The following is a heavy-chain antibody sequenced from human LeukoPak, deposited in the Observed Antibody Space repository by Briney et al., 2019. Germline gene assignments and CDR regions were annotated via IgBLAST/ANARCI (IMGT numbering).Heavy chain of an antibody. D-gene: IGHD4/OR15-4a*01. V-gene: IGHV3-7*01. J-gene: IGHJ4*02. CDR1: GFTFSSYW. CDR2: IKQDGSEK. CDR3: ARDRYGDYFDY. Sequence: GGSLRLSCAASGFTFSSYWMSWVRQAPGRGLEWVANIKQDGSEKYYVDSVKGRFTISRDNAKNSLYLQMNSLRAEDTAVYYCARDRYGDYFDYWGQGTLVTVSS.